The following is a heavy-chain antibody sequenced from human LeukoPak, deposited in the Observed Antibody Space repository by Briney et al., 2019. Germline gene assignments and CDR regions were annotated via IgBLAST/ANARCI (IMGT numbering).Heavy chain of an antibody. V-gene: IGHV5-51*01. CDR1: GYSFTSYW. Sequence: GESLKISCKGSGYSFTSYWIGWVRQMPGKGLEWMGIIYPGDPDTRYSPSFQGQVTISADKSISTAYLQWSSLKASDTAMYYCARPRSVGAALHAFDIWGQGTMVTVSS. D-gene: IGHD1-26*01. J-gene: IGHJ3*02. CDR3: ARPRSVGAALHAFDI. CDR2: IYPGDPDT.